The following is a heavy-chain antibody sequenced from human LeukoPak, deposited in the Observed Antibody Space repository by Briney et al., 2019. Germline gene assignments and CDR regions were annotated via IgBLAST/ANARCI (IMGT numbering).Heavy chain of an antibody. V-gene: IGHV3-23*01. CDR1: GFTFSSYA. D-gene: IGHD2-8*01. Sequence: GGSLTLSCAGSGFTFSSYAMSWVRQAPGQGLEWVSVISDSGDYTSYADSVRGRFTISRANSRNTLYLQMISLRPEDTAVYYCAKHTSIGKYCTNGVCSPFDYWGQGTLVTVSS. CDR2: ISDSGDYT. J-gene: IGHJ4*02. CDR3: AKHTSIGKYCTNGVCSPFDY.